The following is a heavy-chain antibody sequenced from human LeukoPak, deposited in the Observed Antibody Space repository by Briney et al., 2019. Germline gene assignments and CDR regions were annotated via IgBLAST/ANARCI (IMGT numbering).Heavy chain of an antibody. V-gene: IGHV5-51*01. CDR2: IYPGDSDT. Sequence: GESLKISCKGSGYSFTSYWIGWVRQMPGKGLEWMGIIYPGDSDTRYSPSFQGQVTISADKSISTAYLQWSSLKASDTAMYYCARSPRLLWFGESPFSWGAFDIWGQGTMVTVSS. D-gene: IGHD3-10*01. CDR3: ARSPRLLWFGESPFSWGAFDI. CDR1: GYSFTSYW. J-gene: IGHJ3*02.